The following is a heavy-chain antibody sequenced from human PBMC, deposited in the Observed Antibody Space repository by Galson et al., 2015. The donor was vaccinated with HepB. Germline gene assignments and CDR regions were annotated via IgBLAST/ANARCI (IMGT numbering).Heavy chain of an antibody. J-gene: IGHJ3*02. Sequence: SLRLSCAASGFTFSSYGMHWVRQASGKGLEGVAIIWYDGTNKYYADSVKGRFTISRDNSKNTLYLQMNSLRAEDTAVYYCARDPSLVDPGDNAFDIWGQGTMVTVSS. CDR2: IWYDGTNK. CDR3: ARDPSLVDPGDNAFDI. D-gene: IGHD1-26*01. V-gene: IGHV3-33*01. CDR1: GFTFSSYG.